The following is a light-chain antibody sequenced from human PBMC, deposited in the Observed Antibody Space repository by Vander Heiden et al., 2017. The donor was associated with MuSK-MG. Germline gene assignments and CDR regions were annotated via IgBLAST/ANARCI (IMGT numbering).Light chain of an antibody. Sequence: DVQMTQTPSSLSASIGDSVTITCRASETIKSYLNWYQQKPGKAPKLLIYSASTLESGAPSRFSGSGSGTHFTLTISGLQPDDFATYTCQQGYSTPPTFGQGTRVDLK. CDR1: ETIKSY. CDR3: QQGYSTPPT. V-gene: IGKV1-39*01. CDR2: SAS. J-gene: IGKJ3*01.